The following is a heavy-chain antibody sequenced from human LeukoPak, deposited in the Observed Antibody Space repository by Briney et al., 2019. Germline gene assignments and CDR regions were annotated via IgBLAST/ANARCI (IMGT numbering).Heavy chain of an antibody. CDR3: AGGVTIVRGTSKHFDY. J-gene: IGHJ4*02. CDR1: GGSFSGYY. CDR2: IYTSGST. V-gene: IGHV4-59*10. D-gene: IGHD3-10*01. Sequence: SETLSLTCAVYGGSFSGYYWSWIRQPAGKGLEWIGRIYTSGSTNYNPSLKSRVTMSVDTSKNQFSLNLSSVTAADTAVYYCAGGVTIVRGTSKHFDYWGQGTLVTVSS.